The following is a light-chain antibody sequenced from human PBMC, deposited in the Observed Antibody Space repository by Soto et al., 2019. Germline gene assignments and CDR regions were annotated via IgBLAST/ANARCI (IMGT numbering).Light chain of an antibody. CDR3: QQVNGYPST. CDR2: DAS. V-gene: IGKV1-5*01. CDR1: QTISGW. J-gene: IGKJ4*01. Sequence: DIQMPQSPSTLSASLGDTVTITCRASQTISGWLAWYQQRPGKAPNPLIFDASTLESGVPSRFSGGGSGTDFTLTISSLQPEDFATYYCQQVNGYPSTFGGGTKVDIK.